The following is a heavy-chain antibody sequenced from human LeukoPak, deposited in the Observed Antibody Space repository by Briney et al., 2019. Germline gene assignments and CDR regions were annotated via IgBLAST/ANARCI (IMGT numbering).Heavy chain of an antibody. J-gene: IGHJ4*02. CDR3: ARVSTMVRGVII. CDR2: IYYRGST. V-gene: IGHV4-59*12. D-gene: IGHD3-10*01. CDR1: GGSINTYY. Sequence: SETLSLTCTVSGGSINTYYWSWIRQPPGKGLEWIGNIYYRGSTNYNPSLKSRVTISVDTSKNQFSLKLSSVTAADTAVYYCARVSTMVRGVIIWGQGTLVTVSS.